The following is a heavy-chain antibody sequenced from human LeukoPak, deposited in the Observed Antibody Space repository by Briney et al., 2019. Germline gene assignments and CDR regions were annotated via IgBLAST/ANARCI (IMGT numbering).Heavy chain of an antibody. CDR1: GYTFTSYG. CDR3: ARDIVVCSGSYRDAFDI. V-gene: IGHV1-18*01. J-gene: IGHJ3*02. CDR2: ISAYNGNT. Sequence: GASVKVSCKASGYTFTSYGISWVRQAPGQGLEWMGWISAYNGNTNYAQKLQGRVTMTTDTSTSTAYMELRSLRSDDTAVYYCARDIVVCSGSYRDAFDIWGQGTMVTVSS. D-gene: IGHD1-26*01.